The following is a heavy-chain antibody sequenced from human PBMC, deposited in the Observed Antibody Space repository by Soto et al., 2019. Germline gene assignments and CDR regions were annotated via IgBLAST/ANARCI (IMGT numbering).Heavy chain of an antibody. D-gene: IGHD4-17*01. J-gene: IGHJ4*02. Sequence: GESLKISCKGSGYRFTSFWITWVHQMPGKGLEWMGRIDPSDSYTNYSPSFQGHVTISADKSISTAYLQWSSLKASDTAMYYCARVRMTTVVTPDYWGQGTLVTVSS. CDR1: GYRFTSFW. CDR3: ARVRMTTVVTPDY. V-gene: IGHV5-10-1*01. CDR2: IDPSDSYT.